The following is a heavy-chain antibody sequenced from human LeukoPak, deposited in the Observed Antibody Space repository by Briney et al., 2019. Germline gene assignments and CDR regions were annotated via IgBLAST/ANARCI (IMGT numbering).Heavy chain of an antibody. Sequence: GGSLRLSCAASGFTFSSYAMSWVRQAPGKGLEWVSAISGSGGSTYYADSVKGWFTISRDNSKNTLYLQMNSLRAEDTAVYYCAKFLPTHIVVANYYFDYWGQGTLVTVSS. J-gene: IGHJ4*02. V-gene: IGHV3-23*01. CDR2: ISGSGGST. CDR1: GFTFSSYA. CDR3: AKFLPTHIVVANYYFDY. D-gene: IGHD2-21*01.